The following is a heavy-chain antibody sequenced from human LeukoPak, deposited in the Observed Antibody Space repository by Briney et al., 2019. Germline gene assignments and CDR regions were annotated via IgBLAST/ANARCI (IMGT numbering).Heavy chain of an antibody. CDR3: AREMNYHDSGSFDY. V-gene: IGHV1-8*02. CDR1: GYTFTTYD. Sequence: ASVKVSCKASGYTFTTYDINWVRQATGQGLEWMGWLNPNNGNTGYAQKFQDRVTMTRNTSISTAYMELSSLRSEDTAVYYCAREMNYHDSGSFDYWGQGTLVTVSS. D-gene: IGHD3-10*01. J-gene: IGHJ4*02. CDR2: LNPNNGNT.